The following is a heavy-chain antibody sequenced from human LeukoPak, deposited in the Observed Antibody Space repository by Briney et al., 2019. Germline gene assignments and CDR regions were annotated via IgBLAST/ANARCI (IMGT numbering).Heavy chain of an antibody. CDR3: ARDSSGWYYFDY. J-gene: IGHJ4*02. V-gene: IGHV3-11*04. Sequence: PGGSLRLPCAASGFTFSDYYMSWIRQAPGKGLEWVSYISSSGSTIYNADSVKGRFTISRDNAKNSLSLQMNSLRAEDTAVYYCARDSSGWYYFDYWGQGTLVTVSS. CDR1: GFTFSDYY. D-gene: IGHD6-19*01. CDR2: ISSSGSTI.